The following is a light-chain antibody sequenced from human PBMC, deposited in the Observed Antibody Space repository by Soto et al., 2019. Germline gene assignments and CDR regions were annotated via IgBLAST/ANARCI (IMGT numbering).Light chain of an antibody. CDR3: QQYNSYSWT. Sequence: DIQMTQFPSTLSASVGDRVTITCRASQSLNNWLAWYQQKPGNAPKVLIYKASNLESGGPSRFSGSGSGTEFTLTISSLQPDDLATYYCQQYNSYSWTFGQGTKVEIK. V-gene: IGKV1-5*03. J-gene: IGKJ1*01. CDR2: KAS. CDR1: QSLNNW.